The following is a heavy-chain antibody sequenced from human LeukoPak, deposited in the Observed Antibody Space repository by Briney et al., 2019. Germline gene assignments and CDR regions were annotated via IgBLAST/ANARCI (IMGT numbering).Heavy chain of an antibody. CDR3: VRAIGSNTL. V-gene: IGHV3-7*01. Sequence: GGSLRLSCAASGFTFTTYWMSWVRQAPGKVLEWVASINQDGSEKYYVDSVKGRFTISRDNAKNSLYLQMNSLRAEDTAVYFCVRAIGSNTLWGQGTLVTVSS. CDR2: INQDGSEK. D-gene: IGHD4-23*01. J-gene: IGHJ4*02. CDR1: GFTFTTYW.